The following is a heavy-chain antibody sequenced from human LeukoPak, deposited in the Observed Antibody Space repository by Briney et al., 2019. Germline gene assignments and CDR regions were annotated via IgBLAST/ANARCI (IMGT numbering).Heavy chain of an antibody. CDR3: ARGESSPIPAAYTRHWFDP. V-gene: IGHV3-33*01. D-gene: IGHD6-13*01. CDR2: IWYDGSNT. J-gene: IGHJ5*01. Sequence: GGSLRLSCAASGFTFSSFGMHWVRQSPGKGLGWVALIWYDGSNTRHADSVKGRITISRDNSKNTLFLQMNSLRAEDTAVYYCARGESSPIPAAYTRHWFDPWGQGTLVTVSS. CDR1: GFTFSSFG.